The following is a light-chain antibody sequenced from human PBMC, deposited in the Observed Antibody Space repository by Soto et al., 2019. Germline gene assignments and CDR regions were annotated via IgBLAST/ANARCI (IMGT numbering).Light chain of an antibody. V-gene: IGKV1-39*01. CDR2: AAS. CDR3: HQSYRTPVT. Sequence: DIQMTQSPSSLSASVGDRVTITCRASQSISSYLNWYQQKPGEAPKLLIYAASNLQSGVPSRFSGGASGTDFTLTITGLQPEDSATYYCHQSYRTPVTFGGGTKVEIK. CDR1: QSISSY. J-gene: IGKJ4*01.